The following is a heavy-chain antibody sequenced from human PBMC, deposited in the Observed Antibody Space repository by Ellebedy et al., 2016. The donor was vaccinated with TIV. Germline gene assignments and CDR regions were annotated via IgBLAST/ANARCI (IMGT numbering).Heavy chain of an antibody. J-gene: IGHJ5*02. CDR3: AKETTVVKSAWVPGFDP. CDR2: ISVSGGIT. V-gene: IGHV3-23*01. Sequence: GESLKISCAASGFTFSSYAMSWVRQAPGKGLEWVSAISVSGGITYYADSVKGRFTISRDNSKNTLYLQMNSLRAEDTAVYYCAKETTVVKSAWVPGFDPWGQGTLVTVSS. D-gene: IGHD4-23*01. CDR1: GFTFSSYA.